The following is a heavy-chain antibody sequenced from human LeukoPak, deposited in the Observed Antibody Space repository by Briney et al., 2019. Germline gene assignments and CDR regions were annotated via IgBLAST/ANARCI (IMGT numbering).Heavy chain of an antibody. Sequence: SETLSLTCTVSGGSISSYYWSWIRQPPGKGLEWIGYIYYSGSTNYNPSLKSRVTISVDTSKNQLSLKLSSVTAADTAVYYCAREPGFDGSGYLNWFDPWGQGTLVTVSS. J-gene: IGHJ5*02. CDR1: GGSISSYY. V-gene: IGHV4-59*01. CDR2: IYYSGST. D-gene: IGHD3-22*01. CDR3: AREPGFDGSGYLNWFDP.